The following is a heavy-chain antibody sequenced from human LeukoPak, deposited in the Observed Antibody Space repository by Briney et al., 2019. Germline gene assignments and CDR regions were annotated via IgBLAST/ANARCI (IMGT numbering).Heavy chain of an antibody. CDR2: FDPEDGET. J-gene: IGHJ6*02. CDR3: AAASHYYYGMDV. D-gene: IGHD6-6*01. Sequence: ASVKVSCKVSGFTLTELSMHWVRQAPGKGLEWMGGFDPEDGETIYAQKFQGRVTMTEDTSTDTAYMELSSLRSEDTAGYYCAAASHYYYGMDVWGQGTTVTVSS. CDR1: GFTLTELS. V-gene: IGHV1-24*01.